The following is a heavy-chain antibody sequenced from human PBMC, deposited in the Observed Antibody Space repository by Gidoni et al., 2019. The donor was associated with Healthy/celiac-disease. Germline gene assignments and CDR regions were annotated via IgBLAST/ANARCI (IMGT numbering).Heavy chain of an antibody. CDR1: GYTFTSYA. CDR3: ARDGSPAPQWELLGWFDP. V-gene: IGHV1-3*01. D-gene: IGHD1-26*01. Sequence: QVQLVQSGAEVKKPGASVKVSCKASGYTFTSYAMHWVRQAPGQRLEWMGWINAGNGNTKYSQKFQGRVTITRDTSASTAYMELSSLRSEDTAVYYCARDGSPAPQWELLGWFDPWGQGTLVTVSS. J-gene: IGHJ5*02. CDR2: INAGNGNT.